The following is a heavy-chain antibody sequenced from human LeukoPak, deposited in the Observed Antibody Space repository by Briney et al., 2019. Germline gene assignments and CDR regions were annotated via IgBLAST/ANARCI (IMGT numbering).Heavy chain of an antibody. J-gene: IGHJ6*02. D-gene: IGHD1-26*01. CDR2: IYSGGST. V-gene: IGHV3-53*01. CDR3: ARSYSGSYSDYYYGMDV. Sequence: PGGSLRLSCAASGFTVSSHYMTWVRQAPGKGLEWVSVIYSGGSTYYADSVKGRFTISRDNSKNTLYLQMNSLRAEDTAVYYCARSYSGSYSDYYYGMDVWGQGTTVTVSS. CDR1: GFTVSSHY.